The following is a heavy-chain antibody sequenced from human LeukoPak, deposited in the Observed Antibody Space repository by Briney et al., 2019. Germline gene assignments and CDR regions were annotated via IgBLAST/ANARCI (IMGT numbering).Heavy chain of an antibody. D-gene: IGHD1-26*01. CDR1: GGSISSSSYY. J-gene: IGHJ4*02. CDR2: IYYSGST. CDR3: ARGAGATFPFDY. V-gene: IGHV4-39*07. Sequence: SETLSLTCTVSGGSISSSSYYWGWIRQPPGKGLEWIGSIYYSGSTYYNPSLKSRVTISVDTSKNQFSLKLSSVTAADTAVYYCARGAGATFPFDYWGQGTLVTVSS.